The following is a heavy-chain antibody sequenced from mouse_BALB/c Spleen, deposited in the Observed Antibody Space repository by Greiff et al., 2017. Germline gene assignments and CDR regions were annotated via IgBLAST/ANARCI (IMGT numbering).Heavy chain of an antibody. CDR1: GFTFSNYW. V-gene: IGHV6-6*02. J-gene: IGHJ4*01. D-gene: IGHD2-1*01. CDR2: IRLKSNNYAT. CDR3: TRENGNYVDYAMDY. Sequence: EVQVVESGGGLVQPGGSMKLSCVASGFTFSNYWMNWVRQSPEKGLEWVAEIRLKSNNYATHYAESVKGRFTISRDDSKSSVYLQMNNLRAEDTGIYYCTRENGNYVDYAMDYWGQGTSVTVSS.